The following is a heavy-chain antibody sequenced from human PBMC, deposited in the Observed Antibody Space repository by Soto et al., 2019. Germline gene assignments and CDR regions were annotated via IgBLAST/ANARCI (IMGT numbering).Heavy chain of an antibody. CDR1: EFTFSKYA. CDR3: TREPNGDHVGAFDF. V-gene: IGHV3-23*01. D-gene: IGHD4-17*01. Sequence: EVQLLESGGGLVQPGGSLRLSCAASEFTFSKYAMTWVRQAPGKGLEWVSSITAAGSTIYAASVRGRFTISRDNSKNTLYLQMSSLRVEDTAVYYCTREPNGDHVGAFDFWGQVTMVTVSS. CDR2: ITAAGST. J-gene: IGHJ3*01.